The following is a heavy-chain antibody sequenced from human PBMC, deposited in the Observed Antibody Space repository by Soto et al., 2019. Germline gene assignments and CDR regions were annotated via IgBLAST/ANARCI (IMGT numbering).Heavy chain of an antibody. CDR2: IYPGDSDT. D-gene: IGHD4-17*01. CDR1: GYSFTNYW. Sequence: GESLKISCKTSGYSFTNYWIGWVRQMPGKGLEWMGIIYPGDSDTRYSPSFQAQVTISADKSISTAYLQWNSLKASDTAIYYCASKLTTGTGYFFDYWGQGALVTVSS. J-gene: IGHJ4*02. V-gene: IGHV5-51*01. CDR3: ASKLTTGTGYFFDY.